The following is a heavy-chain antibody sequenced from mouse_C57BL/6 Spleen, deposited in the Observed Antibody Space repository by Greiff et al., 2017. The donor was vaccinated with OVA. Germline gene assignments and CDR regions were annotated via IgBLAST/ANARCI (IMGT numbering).Heavy chain of an antibody. CDR1: VYTFPSYW. D-gene: IGHD1-1*01. CDR2: LDPSDSYT. CDR3: ARGYYGSSRYAMDD. J-gene: IGHJ4*01. Sequence: QVQLQQPGAELVMPGASVKLSCKASVYTFPSYWLHWVKQRPGHGLAWIGDLDPSDSYTTYNQKFKGKSTLTVDKSSSTAYMQLSSLTSEDSAVYYCARGYYGSSRYAMDDWGQGTSVTVSS. V-gene: IGHV1-69*01.